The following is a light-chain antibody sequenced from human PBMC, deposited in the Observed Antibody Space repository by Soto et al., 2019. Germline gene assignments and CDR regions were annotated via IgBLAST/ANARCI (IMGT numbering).Light chain of an antibody. V-gene: IGKV3-11*01. J-gene: IGKJ5*01. CDR3: QHRSDWPIT. CDR2: DAS. CDR1: QSVSTY. Sequence: EIVLTQSPATLSLSPGARAPLSCRARQSVSTYLAWYQQKPGQAPRLLIYDASNRATGIPARFSGSGSETDFTLIIGRLEPEDFAVYYCQHRSDWPITFGQGTRLEIK.